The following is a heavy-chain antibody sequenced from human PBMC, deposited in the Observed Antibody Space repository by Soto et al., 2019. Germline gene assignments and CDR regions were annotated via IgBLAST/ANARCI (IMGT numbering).Heavy chain of an antibody. V-gene: IGHV1-69*02. CDR1: GGTFSSYT. CDR2: IIPILGIA. CDR3: ASRYDSSDY. Sequence: QVQLVQSGAEVKKPGSSVKVSCKASGGTFSSYTISWVRQAPGQGLEWMGRIIPILGIANYAQKFQGRVTITADKAPSTDYMERSSLRSEDTDVYCCASRYDSSDYWGQGTLVTVSS. J-gene: IGHJ4*02. D-gene: IGHD3-22*01.